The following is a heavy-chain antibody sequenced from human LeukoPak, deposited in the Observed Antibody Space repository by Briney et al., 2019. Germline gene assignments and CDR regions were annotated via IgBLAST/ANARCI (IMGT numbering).Heavy chain of an antibody. CDR2: ISSSSSYI. CDR3: ARERRDGGFGELLSLPFDY. D-gene: IGHD3-10*01. Sequence: KSGGSLRLSCAASGFTFSSYSMNWVRQAPGKGLEWVSSISSSSSYIYYADSVKGRFTISRDNAKNSLYLQMNSLRAEDTAVYYCARERRDGGFGELLSLPFDYWGQGTLVTVSS. J-gene: IGHJ4*02. CDR1: GFTFSSYS. V-gene: IGHV3-21*01.